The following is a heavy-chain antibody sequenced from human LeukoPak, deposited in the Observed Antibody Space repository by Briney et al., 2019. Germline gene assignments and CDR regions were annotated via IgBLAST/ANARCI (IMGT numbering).Heavy chain of an antibody. V-gene: IGHV3-30*02. Sequence: PGGSLRLSCAASRFTFSSYDMHWVRQAPGKGLEWVTFIRYDGSNKYYADSVKGRFTISRDNAKNSLYLQMNSLRAEDTAVYYCARDMSIAAAGTHRGDYWGQGTLVTVSS. J-gene: IGHJ4*02. CDR2: IRYDGSNK. CDR1: RFTFSSYD. CDR3: ARDMSIAAAGTHRGDY. D-gene: IGHD6-13*01.